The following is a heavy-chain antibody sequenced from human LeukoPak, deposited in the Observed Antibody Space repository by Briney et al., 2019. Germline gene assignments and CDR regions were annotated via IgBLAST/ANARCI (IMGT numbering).Heavy chain of an antibody. CDR2: ISSSTSYI. CDR1: GFTFSSYS. D-gene: IGHD3-3*01. Sequence: GGSLRLSCAASGFTFSSYSMNWVRQAPGKGLEWVSSISSSTSYIYYADSVKGRFTISRDNAKNSLYLQMNSLRAEDTAVYYCAREGGGYDFWSGYPRGAFDIWGQGTMVTVSS. CDR3: AREGGGYDFWSGYPRGAFDI. J-gene: IGHJ3*02. V-gene: IGHV3-21*01.